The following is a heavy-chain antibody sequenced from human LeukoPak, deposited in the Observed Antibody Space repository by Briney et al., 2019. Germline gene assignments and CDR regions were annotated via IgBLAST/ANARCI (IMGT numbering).Heavy chain of an antibody. CDR3: AKDGTKLSFDY. D-gene: IGHD1-1*01. CDR2: IWYDGSNK. V-gene: IGHV3-30*02. CDR1: GFTFSSYG. Sequence: PGGSLRLSCAASGFTFSSYGIHWVRQAPGKGLEWVAVIWYDGSNKYYADSVKGRFTISRDNSKNTLYLQMNSLRAEDTAVYYCAKDGTKLSFDYWGQGTLVTVSS. J-gene: IGHJ4*02.